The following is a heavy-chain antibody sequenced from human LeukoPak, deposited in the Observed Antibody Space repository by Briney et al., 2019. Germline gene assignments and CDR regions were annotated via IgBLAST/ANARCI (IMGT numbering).Heavy chain of an antibody. Sequence: GGSLRLSCAASGFTFSNYAIHWVRQAPGKGLEYVSAISDNGRQTFYTNSVKDRFTISRDNSENTLYLQMGSLRAEDMAVYYCARDGSGSPDYWGQGTLVTVSS. CDR1: GFTFSNYA. CDR3: ARDGSGSPDY. D-gene: IGHD3-10*01. CDR2: ISDNGRQT. V-gene: IGHV3-64*01. J-gene: IGHJ4*02.